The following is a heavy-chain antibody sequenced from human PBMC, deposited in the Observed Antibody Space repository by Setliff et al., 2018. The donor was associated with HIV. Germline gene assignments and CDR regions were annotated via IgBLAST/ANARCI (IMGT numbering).Heavy chain of an antibody. V-gene: IGHV1-46*01. CDR2: INPSGGRT. Sequence: VASVKVSCKASGYTFTNYYIHWVRQAPGQGLEWVGLINPSGGRTSYAQKFQGRLTMTRDTSRSTVYMELSSLRSEDTAVYYCARCYYDSSGPTDAFDIWGQGTVVTVSS. CDR1: GYTFTNYY. CDR3: ARCYYDSSGPTDAFDI. J-gene: IGHJ3*02. D-gene: IGHD3-22*01.